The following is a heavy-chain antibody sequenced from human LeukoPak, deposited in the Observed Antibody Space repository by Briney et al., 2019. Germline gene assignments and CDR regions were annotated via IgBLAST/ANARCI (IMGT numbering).Heavy chain of an antibody. J-gene: IGHJ4*02. CDR2: IYHGGTT. Sequence: PSGTLSLTCVVSGGSISSHNWWSWVRQPPGQGLEWIGEIYHGGTTNYNPSLKSRVTTLVDKSKNQFSLILSSVTAADTAVYYCARGIWYSFDYWGQGTLVTVSS. V-gene: IGHV4-4*02. D-gene: IGHD2-15*01. CDR3: ARGIWYSFDY. CDR1: GGSISSHNW.